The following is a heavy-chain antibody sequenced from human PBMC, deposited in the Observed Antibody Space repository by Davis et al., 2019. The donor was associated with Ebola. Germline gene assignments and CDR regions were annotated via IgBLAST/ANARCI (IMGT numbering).Heavy chain of an antibody. V-gene: IGHV5-51*01. Sequence: GESLKISCKASGYTFTDYWIGWVRQMPGKGLEWMGIIYPIDSDSRYSPSFQGQVTISADRSIKAVYLQWNSLKASDTGIYYCVRPGSGGYDPNFSGLAVWGQGTSVAVSS. CDR2: IYPIDSDS. CDR1: GYTFTDYW. CDR3: VRPGSGGYDPNFSGLAV. D-gene: IGHD3-22*01. J-gene: IGHJ6*02.